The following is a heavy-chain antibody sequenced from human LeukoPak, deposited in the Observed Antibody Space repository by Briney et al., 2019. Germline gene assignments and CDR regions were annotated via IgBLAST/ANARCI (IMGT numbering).Heavy chain of an antibody. CDR2: IYTSGST. V-gene: IGHV4-4*07. CDR1: GGTISSYY. CDR3: ARDPALGYCSGGSCYSY. J-gene: IGHJ4*02. D-gene: IGHD2-15*01. Sequence: SETLSLTCNVSGGTISSYYWSWIRQPAGQGLEWIGHIYTSGSTNYNPSLKRRVTMSVDTSKNQFSLKLSSVTAADTAVYYCARDPALGYCSGGSCYSYWGQGTLVTVSS.